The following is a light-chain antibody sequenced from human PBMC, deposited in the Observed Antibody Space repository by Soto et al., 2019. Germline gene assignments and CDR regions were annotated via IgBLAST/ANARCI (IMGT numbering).Light chain of an antibody. CDR3: QSFDSRLTDEV. CDR1: RSNIGAVYA. CDR2: GNN. J-gene: IGLJ1*01. V-gene: IGLV1-40*01. Sequence: QAVVTQPPSVSGAPGQRVTISCTGSRSNIGAVYAVHWYHQHLRGTAPKLGIYGNNPRPSGVPDRCSGSKSGPSASLAIPGLHAEDEAHYYCQSFDSRLTDEVFGTGTKLTVL.